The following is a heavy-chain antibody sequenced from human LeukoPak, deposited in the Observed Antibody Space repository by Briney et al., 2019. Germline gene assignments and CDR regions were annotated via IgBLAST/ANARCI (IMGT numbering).Heavy chain of an antibody. J-gene: IGHJ3*02. CDR3: ARDSAGLGYDSAFDI. Sequence: PGGSLRLSCAASGFTFSSYSLNWVRQAPGEGLEWVSSISSSSSYIYFADSVKGRFTISRDNAKNSLYLQMNSLRAEDTAVYYCARDSAGLGYDSAFDIWGQGTMVTVSS. CDR2: ISSSSSYI. D-gene: IGHD5-12*01. V-gene: IGHV3-21*01. CDR1: GFTFSSYS.